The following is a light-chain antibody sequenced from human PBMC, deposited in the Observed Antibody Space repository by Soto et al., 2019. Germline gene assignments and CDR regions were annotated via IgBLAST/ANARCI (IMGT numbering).Light chain of an antibody. J-gene: IGKJ1*01. Sequence: EIVMAQSPATLSVSPGERATLSCGASQSVSSNLAWYQQKPGQAPKLLIYGASTRATGIPARFSASGSGTEFTLTINSLQSEDFAVYYCQQYNNWPLTFGQGTKVDIK. CDR1: QSVSSN. V-gene: IGKV3-15*01. CDR2: GAS. CDR3: QQYNNWPLT.